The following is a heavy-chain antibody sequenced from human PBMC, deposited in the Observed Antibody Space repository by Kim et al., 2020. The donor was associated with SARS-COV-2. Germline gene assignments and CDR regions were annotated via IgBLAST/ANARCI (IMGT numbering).Heavy chain of an antibody. Sequence: SETLSLTCAVYGGSFSGYYWSWIRQPPGKGLEWIGEINHSGSTNYNPSLKSRVTISVDTSKNQFSLKLSSVTAADTAVYYCARRWIAAAGHNNDYWGQGTLVTVSS. V-gene: IGHV4-34*01. CDR1: GGSFSGYY. CDR3: ARRWIAAAGHNNDY. CDR2: INHSGST. J-gene: IGHJ4*02. D-gene: IGHD6-13*01.